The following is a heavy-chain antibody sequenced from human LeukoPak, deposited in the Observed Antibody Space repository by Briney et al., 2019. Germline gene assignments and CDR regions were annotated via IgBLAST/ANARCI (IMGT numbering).Heavy chain of an antibody. CDR2: IYHSGST. D-gene: IGHD3-22*01. V-gene: IGHV4-59*12. J-gene: IGHJ4*02. CDR1: GGSISSYY. Sequence: KSSETLSLTCTVSGGSISSYYWSWIRQPPGKGLEWIGEIYHSGSTNYNPSLKSRVTISVDKSKNQFSLKLSSVTAADTAVYYCAQLGIQPHYYDSSGFADDYWGQGTLVTVSS. CDR3: AQLGIQPHYYDSSGFADDY.